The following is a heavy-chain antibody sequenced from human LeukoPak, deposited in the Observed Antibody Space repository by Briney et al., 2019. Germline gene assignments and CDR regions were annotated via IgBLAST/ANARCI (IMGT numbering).Heavy chain of an antibody. CDR3: ARDETYPAD. D-gene: IGHD6-25*01. CDR1: GFTFSSYA. J-gene: IGHJ4*02. CDR2: ISYDGSNK. V-gene: IGHV3-30-3*01. Sequence: PGGSLRLSCAASGFTFSSYAMHWVRQAPGKGLEWVAVISYDGSNKYYADSVKGRFTISRDNSKNTLYLQMNSLRAEDTAVYYCARDETYPADWGQGTLVTVSS.